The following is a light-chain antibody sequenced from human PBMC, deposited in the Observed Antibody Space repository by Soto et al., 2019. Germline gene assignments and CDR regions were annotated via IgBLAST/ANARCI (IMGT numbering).Light chain of an antibody. CDR1: TSDVGRYNY. CDR3: NSYTSSSTYV. Sequence: QSVLTQPASVSGSPGQSITISCTGTTSDVGRYNYVSWYQQHPGKANKLIIYDVRNRPSGVSNHFTGSKSDNTASLTISGLQAEDEADYYCNSYTSSSTYVFGTGTKVTVL. CDR2: DVR. J-gene: IGLJ1*01. V-gene: IGLV2-14*01.